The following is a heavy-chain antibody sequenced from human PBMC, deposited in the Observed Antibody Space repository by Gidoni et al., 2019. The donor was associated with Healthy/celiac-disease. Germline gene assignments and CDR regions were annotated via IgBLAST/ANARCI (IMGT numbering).Heavy chain of an antibody. J-gene: IGHJ6*02. Sequence: QVQLVQSGAEVKKPGASVKVSCKASGYTFPGYYMHWVRQAPGQGLEWMGWINPNSGGTNYAQKFQGWVTMTRDTSISTAYMELSRLRSDDTAVYYCARAAKGYYYYGMDVWGQGTTVTVSS. CDR3: ARAAKGYYYYGMDV. V-gene: IGHV1-2*04. CDR2: INPNSGGT. CDR1: GYTFPGYY.